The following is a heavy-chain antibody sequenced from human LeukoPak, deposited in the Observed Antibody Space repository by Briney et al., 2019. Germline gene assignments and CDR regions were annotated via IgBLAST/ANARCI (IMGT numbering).Heavy chain of an antibody. V-gene: IGHV4-59*08. CDR1: GGSIGTYY. CDR2: IYVTGN. Sequence: SETLSLTCTVSGGSIGTYYWSWARQSPGKGLEWIGYIYVTGNRYNPYLQSRVAISVDTSRNQFFLKMSSVTAADTAVYYCARHIGGGIEDMDVWGKGTKVTVSS. CDR3: ARHIGGGIEDMDV. J-gene: IGHJ6*03. D-gene: IGHD3-16*02.